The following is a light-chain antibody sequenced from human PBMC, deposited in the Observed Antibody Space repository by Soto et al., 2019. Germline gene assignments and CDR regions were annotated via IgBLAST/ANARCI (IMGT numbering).Light chain of an antibody. J-gene: IGLJ3*02. V-gene: IGLV2-8*01. Sequence: QPVLTQPPSASGSPGQSVTISCTGASSDVGGYNYVSWYQQHPGKAPKLMIYEVSKRPSGVSDHFSGSKSGNTASLTVSGLQAEDEADYYCSSYAGSNSWVFGGGTKLTVL. CDR2: EVS. CDR3: SSYAGSNSWV. CDR1: SSDVGGYNY.